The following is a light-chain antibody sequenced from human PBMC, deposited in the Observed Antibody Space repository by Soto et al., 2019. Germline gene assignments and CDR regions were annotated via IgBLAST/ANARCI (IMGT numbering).Light chain of an antibody. Sequence: QSALTQPASVSGSPGQSISISCTGTTSDVGRYNYVSWYQQHPGKAPKLMIYDVSYRPSWVSNRFSGSKSGITASLTISGLQAEDAADYYCNSFTTSSTYVFGTGTKVTVL. CDR1: TSDVGRYNY. J-gene: IGLJ1*01. CDR3: NSFTTSSTYV. CDR2: DVS. V-gene: IGLV2-14*03.